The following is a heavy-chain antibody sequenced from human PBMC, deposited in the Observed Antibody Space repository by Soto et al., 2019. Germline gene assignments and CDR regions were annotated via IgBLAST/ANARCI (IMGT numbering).Heavy chain of an antibody. J-gene: IGHJ6*02. V-gene: IGHV1-46*01. CDR2: INPNGGST. D-gene: IGHD5-12*01. CDR3: AAPDIVATTPYYYYYGMDV. CDR1: GYTLTNFY. Sequence: ASVKVSCKASGYTLTNFYIHWVRQAPGQGLEWMGIINPNGGSTNYAHKFQERVTITRDTSTSAAYMELSSLRSEDTAVYYCAAPDIVATTPYYYYYGMDVWGQGTTVTVSS.